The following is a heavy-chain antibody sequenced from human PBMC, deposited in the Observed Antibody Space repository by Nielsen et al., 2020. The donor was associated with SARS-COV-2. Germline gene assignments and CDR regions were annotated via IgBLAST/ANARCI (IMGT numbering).Heavy chain of an antibody. V-gene: IGHV3-30*18. J-gene: IGHJ4*02. D-gene: IGHD6-19*01. CDR1: GFTFSSYG. CDR3: AKGAVAGPPYDY. CDR2: ISYDGSNK. Sequence: GGSLRLSCAASGFTFSSYGMHWVRQAPGKGLEWVAVISYDGSNKYYADSVKGRFTISRDNSKNTLYLQMNSLRAEDTAVYYCAKGAVAGPPYDYWGQGTLVTVSS.